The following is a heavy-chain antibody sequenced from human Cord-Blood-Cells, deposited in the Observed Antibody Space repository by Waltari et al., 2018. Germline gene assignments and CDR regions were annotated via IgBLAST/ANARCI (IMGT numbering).Heavy chain of an antibody. J-gene: IGHJ3*02. D-gene: IGHD2-2*01. Sequence: GYIYYSGSTNYNPSLKSRVTISVDTSKNQFSLKLSSVTAADTAVYYCARAGQYCSSTSCYAFDIWGQGTMVTVSS. CDR3: ARAGQYCSSTSCYAFDI. V-gene: IGHV4-59*01. CDR2: IYYSGST.